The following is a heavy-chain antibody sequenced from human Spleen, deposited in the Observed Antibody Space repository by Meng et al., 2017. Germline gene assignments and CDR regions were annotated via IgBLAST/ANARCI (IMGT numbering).Heavy chain of an antibody. CDR1: GYNFSNFW. CDR2: IYPGDSDT. D-gene: IGHD2-15*01. Sequence: KVSCKGSGYNFSNFWTAWMRQMPGKGLEWMGFIYPGDSDTRYSPSFQGQISISADKSITTAYLQWSSLKASDTAIYYCARLYTGGSTPGAGYWGQGPTVTVSS. J-gene: IGHJ4*02. V-gene: IGHV5-51*01. CDR3: ARLYTGGSTPGAGY.